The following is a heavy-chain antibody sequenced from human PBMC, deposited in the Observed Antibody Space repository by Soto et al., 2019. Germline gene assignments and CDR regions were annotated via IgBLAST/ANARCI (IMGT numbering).Heavy chain of an antibody. Sequence: PGGSLRLSCLASGFTLRGYWMSWVRQAPGKGLEWVSSISSRSSYIYYADSVKGRFTISRDNAKISVYLQMNSLRAEDTAVYYCARDQRYDFWSGYYRDYGMDVWGQGTTVTVSS. D-gene: IGHD3-3*01. CDR2: ISSRSSYI. CDR3: ARDQRYDFWSGYYRDYGMDV. J-gene: IGHJ6*02. V-gene: IGHV3-21*01. CDR1: GFTLRGYW.